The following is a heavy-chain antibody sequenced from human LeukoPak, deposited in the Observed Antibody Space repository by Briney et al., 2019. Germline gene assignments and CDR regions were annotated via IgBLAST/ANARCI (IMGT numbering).Heavy chain of an antibody. D-gene: IGHD2-15*01. CDR2: ISSDGDYT. CDR1: GFTFSSYW. CDR3: AGGFGGF. J-gene: IGHJ4*02. Sequence: PGGSLRLSCAASGFTFSSYWMSWVRQAPGKGLVWVSRISSDGDYTTYADSVRGRFTISRDNAKNTLYLQMNSLRAEDTAVYYCAGGFGGFWGQGTLVTVSS. V-gene: IGHV3-74*01.